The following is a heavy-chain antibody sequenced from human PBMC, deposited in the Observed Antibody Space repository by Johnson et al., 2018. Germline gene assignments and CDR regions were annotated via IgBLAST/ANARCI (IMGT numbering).Heavy chain of an antibody. CDR3: ARGGLRWSSPGAFDI. Sequence: QVQLVQSGGGVVQXGRSLRLSCAASGFTFSSYGMHWVRQAPGKGLAWVAVISYDGSNKYYADPVQGRFTIPRDNAKNSLYLQMNSLRAEDTAVYYCARGGLRWSSPGAFDIWGQGTMVTVSS. J-gene: IGHJ3*02. CDR2: ISYDGSNK. CDR1: GFTFSSYG. D-gene: IGHD4-23*01. V-gene: IGHV3-30*03.